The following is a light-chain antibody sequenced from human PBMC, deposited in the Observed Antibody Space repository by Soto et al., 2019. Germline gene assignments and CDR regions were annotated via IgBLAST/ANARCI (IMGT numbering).Light chain of an antibody. V-gene: IGKV4-1*01. CDR1: QSVLSSSKNKNY. CDR3: QHYYSTPLT. J-gene: IGKJ4*01. Sequence: DIVMTQSPDSLAVSLGERATINCKSSQSVLSSSKNKNYLAWYQQKPGQPPKLLIYWASTRESGVPDRFSGSGAGTDFTLTISSLQAEDVAIYYCQHYYSTPLTFGGGTRVEIK. CDR2: WAS.